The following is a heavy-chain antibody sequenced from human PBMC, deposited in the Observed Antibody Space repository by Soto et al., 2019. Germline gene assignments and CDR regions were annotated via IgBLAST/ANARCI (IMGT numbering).Heavy chain of an antibody. D-gene: IGHD2-15*01. J-gene: IGHJ6*02. V-gene: IGHV3-48*02. CDR1: GFTFSSYS. Sequence: HPGGSLRLSCAASGFTFSSYSMNWVRQAPGKGLEWVSYISSSSSTIYYADSVKGRFTISRDNAKNSLYLQMNSLRDEDTAVYYCARKCDWRSGGSCYYYYGMDVWGQGTTVTVSS. CDR2: ISSSSSTI. CDR3: ARKCDWRSGGSCYYYYGMDV.